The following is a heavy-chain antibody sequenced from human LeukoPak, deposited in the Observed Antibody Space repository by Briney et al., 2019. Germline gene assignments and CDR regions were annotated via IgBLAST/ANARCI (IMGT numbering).Heavy chain of an antibody. CDR2: IWYDGSNK. J-gene: IGHJ3*02. Sequence: GGSLRLSCAASGFTFSSYGMHWVRQAPGKGLEWVAVIWYDGSNKYYADSVKGRFTISRDNSKNTLYLQMNSLRVEDTAVFYCAKAYGGDAFDIWGQGTMVTVSS. D-gene: IGHD2-21*01. CDR1: GFTFSSYG. V-gene: IGHV3-30*02. CDR3: AKAYGGDAFDI.